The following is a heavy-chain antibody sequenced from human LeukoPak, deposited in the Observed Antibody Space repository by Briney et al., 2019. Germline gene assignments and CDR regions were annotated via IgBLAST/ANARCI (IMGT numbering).Heavy chain of an antibody. V-gene: IGHV3-23*01. J-gene: IGHJ4*02. CDR3: AKDYYYDSSGYSGTDY. Sequence: GGSLRLSCAASGLTFSSYAMSWVRQAPGKGLEWVSAISGSGGSTYYADSVKGRFTISRDNSKNTLYLQMNSLRAEDTAVYYCAKDYYYDSSGYSGTDYWGQGTLVTVSS. D-gene: IGHD3-22*01. CDR2: ISGSGGST. CDR1: GLTFSSYA.